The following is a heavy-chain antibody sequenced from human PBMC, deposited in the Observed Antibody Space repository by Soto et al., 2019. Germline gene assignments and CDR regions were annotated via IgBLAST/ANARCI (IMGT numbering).Heavy chain of an antibody. D-gene: IGHD1-1*01. CDR1: GDSVSSNRAA. Sequence: SQTLSLTCAISGDSVSSNRAAWNWIRHSPSRGLEWLGRTYYRSKWYNDYAASVKSRITIDPETAKNQFSLQMKSVTPEDTAVYDCARVNGQKPFRPPGDFWNAGDYLYGMDVWGQGTTVTVSS. V-gene: IGHV6-1*01. CDR3: ARVNGQKPFRPPGDFWNAGDYLYGMDV. J-gene: IGHJ6*01. CDR2: TYYRSKWYN.